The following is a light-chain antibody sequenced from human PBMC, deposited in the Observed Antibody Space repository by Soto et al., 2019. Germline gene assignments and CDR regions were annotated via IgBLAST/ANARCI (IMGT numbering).Light chain of an antibody. J-gene: IGKJ1*01. CDR1: QSVNTY. V-gene: IGKV1-39*01. CDR2: AAS. CDR3: QQGYSNPWT. Sequence: IQRTHSPSSLSASVGDIVTITFRASQSVNTYLHWYQQKAGQAPKLLIYAASNLQSGVPSRFSGRGSGTDFTLTVESLQPEDFATYYCQQGYSNPWTFGQGTKVDIK.